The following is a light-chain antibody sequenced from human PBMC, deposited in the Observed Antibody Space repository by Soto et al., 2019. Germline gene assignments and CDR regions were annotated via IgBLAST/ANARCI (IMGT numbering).Light chain of an antibody. CDR2: SNN. CDR1: SSNIGSNT. CDR3: AAWDDSLNGYV. Sequence: QSVLTQPPSASGTPGQRVTISCSGSSSNIGSNTVNWYQQLPGTAPKLLIYSNNQRSSGVPDRFSGSKPGTSAPLAISGLQSEDEAYYYCAAWDDSLNGYVFGTGTKVTVL. V-gene: IGLV1-44*01. J-gene: IGLJ1*01.